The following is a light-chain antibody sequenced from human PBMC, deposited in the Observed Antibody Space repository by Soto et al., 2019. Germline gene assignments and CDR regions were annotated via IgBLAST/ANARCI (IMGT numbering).Light chain of an antibody. CDR3: QSYDSSNQV. CDR2: EDN. J-gene: IGLJ2*01. V-gene: IGLV6-57*01. Sequence: NFMLTQPHSVSESPGKTVTISCTRSSGSIASNYVQWYQQRPGSSPTTVIYEDNQRPSGVPDRFSGSIDSSSNSASLTISGLKTGDEADNSCQSYDSSNQVFGGGTKLTVL. CDR1: SGSIASNY.